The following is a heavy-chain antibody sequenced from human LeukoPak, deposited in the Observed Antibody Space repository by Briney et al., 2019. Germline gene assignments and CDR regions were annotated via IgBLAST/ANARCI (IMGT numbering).Heavy chain of an antibody. J-gene: IGHJ4*02. CDR2: IKEDGSEK. CDR1: GLTFSSYW. V-gene: IGHV3-7*04. CDR3: VRVADSSGYYN. Sequence: GGSLRLSCAASGLTFSSYWMSWVRQAPGRGLEWVAKIKEDGSEKYYVDSVKGRFSISRDNAKNSLYLQMNSLRAEDTAVYYCVRVADSSGYYNWGQGTLVTVSS. D-gene: IGHD3-22*01.